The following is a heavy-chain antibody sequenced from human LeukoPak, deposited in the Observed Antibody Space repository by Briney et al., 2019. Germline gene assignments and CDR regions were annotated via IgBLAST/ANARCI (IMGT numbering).Heavy chain of an antibody. D-gene: IGHD6-13*01. V-gene: IGHV3-7*01. J-gene: IGHJ4*02. CDR3: ARDGIAAAASDY. Sequence: GGSLRLSCAASRFTFSSYWMSWVRQAPGKGLEWVANIKQDGSEKYYVDSVKGRFTISRDNAKNSLYLQMSSLRAEDTAVYYCARDGIAAAASDYWGQGTLVTVSS. CDR2: IKQDGSEK. CDR1: RFTFSSYW.